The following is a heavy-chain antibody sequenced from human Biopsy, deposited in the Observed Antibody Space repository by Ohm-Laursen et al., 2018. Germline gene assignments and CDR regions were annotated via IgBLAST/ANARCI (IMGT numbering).Heavy chain of an antibody. J-gene: IGHJ6*02. Sequence: VKVSCKASGDTFNKYGIFWVRQAPGQGLEWMGRIIPIVDIVNYAQRFQGRVTMTADKSTSTAYLDLSSLISEDTAVYYCARGGSGSGYYGMDVWGQGTTVTVSS. CDR1: GDTFNKYG. D-gene: IGHD3-10*01. V-gene: IGHV1-69*04. CDR2: IIPIVDIV. CDR3: ARGGSGSGYYGMDV.